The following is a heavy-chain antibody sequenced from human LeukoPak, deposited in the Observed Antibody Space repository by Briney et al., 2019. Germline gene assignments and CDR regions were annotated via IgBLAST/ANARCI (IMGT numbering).Heavy chain of an antibody. Sequence: PGGSLRLSCAASGFTFSSYAMHWVRQAPGKGLGWVAVISYDGSNKYYADSVKGRFTISRDNSKNTLYLQMNSLRAEDTAVYYCARDWVGPGYSSGWTSLDYWGQGTLVTVSS. CDR2: ISYDGSNK. V-gene: IGHV3-30*04. D-gene: IGHD6-19*01. CDR3: ARDWVGPGYSSGWTSLDY. CDR1: GFTFSSYA. J-gene: IGHJ4*02.